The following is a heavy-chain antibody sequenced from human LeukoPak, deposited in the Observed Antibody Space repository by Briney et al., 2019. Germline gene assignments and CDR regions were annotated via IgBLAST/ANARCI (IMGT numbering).Heavy chain of an antibody. D-gene: IGHD6-19*01. CDR2: IIAYNGNT. CDR3: ARDLRIAVAGRVFDY. CDR1: GYTFTSYG. V-gene: IGHV1-18*04. J-gene: IGHJ4*02. Sequence: ASVKVSCKASGYTFTSYGISWVRQAPGQGLGWMGWIIAYNGNTNYAQKLQGRVTMTTDTYTSTAYMELRSLRSDDTAVYYCARDLRIAVAGRVFDYWGQGTLVTVSS.